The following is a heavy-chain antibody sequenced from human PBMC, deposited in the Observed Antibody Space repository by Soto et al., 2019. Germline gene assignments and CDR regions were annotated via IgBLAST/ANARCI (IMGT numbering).Heavy chain of an antibody. V-gene: IGHV4-4*07. D-gene: IGHD1-1*01. CDR2: IYATGTT. Sequence: SETLSLTCTVSGASISGYYWSWIRKSAGKGLEWIGRIYATGTTDYNPSLQSRVMMSVDTSKKQFSLRLRSVTAADTAVYYCVRDGTKTLRDWFDPWGQGISVTVSS. CDR3: VRDGTKTLRDWFDP. CDR1: GASISGYY. J-gene: IGHJ5*02.